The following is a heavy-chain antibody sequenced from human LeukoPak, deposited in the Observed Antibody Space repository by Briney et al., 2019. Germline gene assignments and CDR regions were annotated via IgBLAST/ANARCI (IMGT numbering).Heavy chain of an antibody. CDR3: ARGRYSYGYNWFDP. J-gene: IGHJ5*02. Sequence: SETLSLTCAVYGGSFSGYYWSWIRQPPGKGLEWIGEINHSGSTNHNPSLKSRVTISVDTSKTQFSLQLSSVPAADTAVYYCARGRYSYGYNWFDPWGQGTLVTVSS. V-gene: IGHV4-34*01. D-gene: IGHD5-18*01. CDR1: GGSFSGYY. CDR2: INHSGST.